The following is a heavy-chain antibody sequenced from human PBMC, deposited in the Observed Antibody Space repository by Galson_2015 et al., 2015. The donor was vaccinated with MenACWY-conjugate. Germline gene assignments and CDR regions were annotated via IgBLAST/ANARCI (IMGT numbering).Heavy chain of an antibody. CDR1: GASITTNY. J-gene: IGHJ5*02. V-gene: IGHV4-59*08. CDR2: IRETGDL. Sequence: ETLSLTCSVSGASITTNYWSWFRQAPGQGLEWIAYIRETGDLKDNPSLKGRVTMSADRSNNQFSLRLLSVTAADTAVYYCARLPRGINLILEGSWGQGILVTVSS. D-gene: IGHD3-16*01. CDR3: ARLPRGINLILEGS.